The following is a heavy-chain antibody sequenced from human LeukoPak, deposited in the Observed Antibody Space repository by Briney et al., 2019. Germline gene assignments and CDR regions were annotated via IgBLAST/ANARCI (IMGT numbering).Heavy chain of an antibody. Sequence: SETLSLTCTVSGGSISSGSYYWSWIRQPAGKGLEWIGRIYTSGSTNYNPSLKSRVTISVDTSKNQFSLKLSSVTAADTAVYSCARDIYCNTTSCYSPWFDPWGQGTLVTVSS. D-gene: IGHD2-2*02. CDR2: IYTSGST. V-gene: IGHV4-61*02. J-gene: IGHJ5*02. CDR3: ARDIYCNTTSCYSPWFDP. CDR1: GGSISSGSYY.